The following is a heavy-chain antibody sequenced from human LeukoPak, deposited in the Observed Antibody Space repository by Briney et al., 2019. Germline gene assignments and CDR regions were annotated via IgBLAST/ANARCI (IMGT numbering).Heavy chain of an antibody. Sequence: PGGSLRLSCAASGFSFSSYGMHWVRQAPGKGLEWVAFIRYDGSNKYYADSADSVKGRFTISRDNSKNTLYLKMNSMRAEDTALYYCTKDRSGESTSSWTPHYMDVWGKGTTVTISS. D-gene: IGHD6-13*01. J-gene: IGHJ6*03. CDR2: IRYDGSNK. V-gene: IGHV3-30*02. CDR3: TKDRSGESTSSWTPHYMDV. CDR1: GFSFSSYG.